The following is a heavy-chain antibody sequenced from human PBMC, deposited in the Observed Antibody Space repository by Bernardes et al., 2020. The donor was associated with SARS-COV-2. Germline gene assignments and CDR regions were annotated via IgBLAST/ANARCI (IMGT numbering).Heavy chain of an antibody. CDR1: GGSISSSY. D-gene: IGHD3-16*01. CDR3: ARDGIGRVSYDYVWDLACLEEDYYGMDV. CDR2: IYTSGST. J-gene: IGHJ6*01. V-gene: IGHV4-4*07. Sequence: SETLSLTCTVSGGSISSSYWSWIRQPAGQGLEWIGRIYTSGSTNYNPSLKSRVTMSVDTSKNQFSLKLSSVTAADTAVYYCARDGIGRVSYDYVWDLACLEEDYYGMDVWGQGTTVTVSS.